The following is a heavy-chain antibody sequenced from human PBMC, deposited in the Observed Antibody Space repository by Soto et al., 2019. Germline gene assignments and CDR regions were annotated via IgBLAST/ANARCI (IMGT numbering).Heavy chain of an antibody. CDR3: ARDLFGEYDYYYGMDV. CDR2: IWYDESNK. J-gene: IGHJ6*02. V-gene: IGHV3-33*01. CDR1: GFTFSSYG. D-gene: IGHD3-10*02. Sequence: QVQLVESGGGVVQPGRSLRLSCAASGFTFSSYGMHWVRQAPGKGLEWVAVIWYDESNKYYADSVKGRFTISRDNSKNTLYLQMNSLRAEDTAVYYCARDLFGEYDYYYGMDVWGQGTTVTVSS.